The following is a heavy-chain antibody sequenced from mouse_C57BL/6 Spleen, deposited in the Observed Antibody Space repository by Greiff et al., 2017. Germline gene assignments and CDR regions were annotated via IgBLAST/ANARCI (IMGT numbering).Heavy chain of an antibody. Sequence: VQLQQSGPELVKPGASVKISCKASGYAFSSSWMNWVKQRPGKGLEWIGRIYPGDGDTNYNGKFKGKATLTADKSSSTDYMQLSSLTSEDAAVYFCATSYYSNLYYAMDYWGQGTSVTVSS. CDR1: GYAFSSSW. J-gene: IGHJ4*01. D-gene: IGHD2-5*01. CDR3: ATSYYSNLYYAMDY. V-gene: IGHV1-82*01. CDR2: IYPGDGDT.